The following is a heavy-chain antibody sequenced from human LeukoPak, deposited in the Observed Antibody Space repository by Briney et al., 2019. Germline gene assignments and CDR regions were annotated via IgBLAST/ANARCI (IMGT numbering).Heavy chain of an antibody. CDR1: GYTFTSYG. CDR2: ISAYNGNT. D-gene: IGHD3/OR15-3a*01. CDR3: ARDPGLGFFDY. V-gene: IGHV1-18*01. Sequence: APVKVSCKASGYTFTSYGISWVRQAPGQGLEWMGWISAYNGNTNYAQKLHGRVTMTTNTSTSTAYMELRSLRSDATAVYYCARDPGLGFFDYWGQGTLVTVSS. J-gene: IGHJ4*02.